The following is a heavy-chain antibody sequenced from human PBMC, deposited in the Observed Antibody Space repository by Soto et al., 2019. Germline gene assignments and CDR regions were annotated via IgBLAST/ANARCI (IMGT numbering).Heavy chain of an antibody. CDR2: MNPNSGNT. J-gene: IGHJ4*02. CDR1: GYTFTSYD. D-gene: IGHD3-3*01. CDR3: ARGAGSLRFLDWFPDY. V-gene: IGHV1-8*01. Sequence: QVQLVQSGAEVKKPGASVKVSCKASGYTFTSYDINWVRQATGQGLEWLGWMNPNSGNTGYAQQFQGRVTMTRNTSISTAYMELSSVRSEDTAVYYCARGAGSLRFLDWFPDYCGQGTLVTVSS.